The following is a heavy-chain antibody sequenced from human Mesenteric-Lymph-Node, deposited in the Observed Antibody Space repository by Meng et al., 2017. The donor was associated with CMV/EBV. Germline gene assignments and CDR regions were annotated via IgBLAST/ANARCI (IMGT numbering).Heavy chain of an antibody. D-gene: IGHD3-3*01. J-gene: IGHJ6*02. CDR1: GYTFNNHY. CDR2: INPSGGST. V-gene: IGHV1-46*02. Sequence: ASVKVSCKTSGYTFNNHYMHWVRQAPGQGLEWLGIINPSGGSTYYPQKFRGRVAMTRDTSTSTFYLELSALEREDTATYYCAREEWPTYYYYGMDVWGQGTTVTVSS. CDR3: AREEWPTYYYYGMDV.